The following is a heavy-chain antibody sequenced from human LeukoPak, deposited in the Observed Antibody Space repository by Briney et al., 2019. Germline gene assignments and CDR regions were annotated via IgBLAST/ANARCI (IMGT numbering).Heavy chain of an antibody. CDR1: GFTFSSYS. J-gene: IGHJ6*04. Sequence: GGSLRLSCAASGFTFSSYSMNWVRQAPGKGLEWVSFFSSSSSYIYYADSVKGRFTISRDNAKNSLYLQMNSLRAEDTAVYYCARVHRTYYDILTGPGAHYYYGMDVWGKGTTVTVSS. D-gene: IGHD3-9*01. CDR2: FSSSSSYI. CDR3: ARVHRTYYDILTGPGAHYYYGMDV. V-gene: IGHV3-21*01.